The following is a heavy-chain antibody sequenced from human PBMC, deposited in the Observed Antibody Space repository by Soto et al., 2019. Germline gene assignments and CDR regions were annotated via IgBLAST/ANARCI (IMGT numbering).Heavy chain of an antibody. V-gene: IGHV4-59*01. J-gene: IGHJ6*02. CDR2: IYYSGST. CDR1: GGSISSYY. D-gene: IGHD2-2*01. Sequence: SETLSLTCTVSGGSISSYYWSWIRQPPGKGLEWIGYIYYSGSTNYNPSLKSRVTISVDTSKNQFSLKLSSVTAADTAVYYCARAEIVVVPAAMKDRDEWGTEYYYYYGMDVWGQGTTVTVSS. CDR3: ARAEIVVVPAAMKDRDEWGTEYYYYYGMDV.